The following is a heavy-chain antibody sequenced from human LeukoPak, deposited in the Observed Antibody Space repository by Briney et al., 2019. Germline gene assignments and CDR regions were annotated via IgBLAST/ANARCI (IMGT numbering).Heavy chain of an antibody. D-gene: IGHD6-19*01. V-gene: IGHV1-18*01. J-gene: IGHJ4*02. CDR3: ARISSGKYYFDY. CDR1: GYTFTSYG. Sequence: ASVKVSCKASGYTFTSYGISWVRQAPGQGLEWMGWISTYNGNTNYAQKLQGRVTMTTDTSTSTAYMELRSLRSDDTAVYYCARISSGKYYFDYWGQGTLVTVSS. CDR2: ISTYNGNT.